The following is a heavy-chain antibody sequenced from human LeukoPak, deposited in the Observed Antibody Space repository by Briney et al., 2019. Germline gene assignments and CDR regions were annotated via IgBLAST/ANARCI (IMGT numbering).Heavy chain of an antibody. J-gene: IGHJ4*02. V-gene: IGHV4-61*01. CDR1: GGSFSSGSYY. D-gene: IGHD4-23*01. Sequence: SETLSLTCTVSGGSFSSGSYYWSWIRQPPGTGLEWIGYIYYSGSTNYNPSLKSRVTISVDTSKNQFSLKLSSVTAADTAVYYCARDGYGGPFDYWGQGTLVTVSS. CDR3: ARDGYGGPFDY. CDR2: IYYSGST.